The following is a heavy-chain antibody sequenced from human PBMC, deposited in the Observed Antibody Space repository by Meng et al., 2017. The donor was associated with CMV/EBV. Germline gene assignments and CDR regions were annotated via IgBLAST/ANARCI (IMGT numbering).Heavy chain of an antibody. V-gene: IGHV1-2*02. CDR3: ARAYCGGDCSRMDV. Sequence: ASVKVSCKASGYTFTGYYMHWVRQAPGQGLEWMGWINPNSGGTNYAQKFQGRVTITADKSTSTAYMELSSLRSEDTAVYYCARAYCGGDCSRMDVWGQGTTVTVSS. CDR1: GYTFTGYY. D-gene: IGHD2-21*01. J-gene: IGHJ6*02. CDR2: INPNSGGT.